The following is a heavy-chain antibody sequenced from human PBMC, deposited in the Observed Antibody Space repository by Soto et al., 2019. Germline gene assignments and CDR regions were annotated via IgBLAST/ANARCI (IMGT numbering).Heavy chain of an antibody. CDR1: GFNFSSYG. CDR2: IWNDGSNE. D-gene: IGHD3-22*01. J-gene: IGHJ4*02. V-gene: IGHV3-33*01. CDR3: ARDQTDSGGYSDS. Sequence: GGSLRLSCEASGFNFSSYGIHWVRQAPGKGLEWVAIIWNDGSNEYYADSVKGRFTISRDNSKNTVYLQVGKLRAEDTAVYFCARDQTDSGGYSDSWGQGTLVTVSS.